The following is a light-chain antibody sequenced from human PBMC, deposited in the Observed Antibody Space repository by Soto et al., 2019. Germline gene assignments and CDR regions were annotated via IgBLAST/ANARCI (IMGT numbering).Light chain of an antibody. V-gene: IGLV2-11*01. CDR1: ISDVGGFNY. J-gene: IGLJ1*01. CDR2: DVS. Sequence: QAAVTKPPSVSGAPGQSVTISCTGTISDVGGFNYVSWYQHHPGKAPKLMIYDVSTRPSGVPDRFAGSKSGNTASLTISGSQADEEAKYGGCSSQGGSAHYVFKNGTKVTVL. CDR3: CSSQGGSAHYV.